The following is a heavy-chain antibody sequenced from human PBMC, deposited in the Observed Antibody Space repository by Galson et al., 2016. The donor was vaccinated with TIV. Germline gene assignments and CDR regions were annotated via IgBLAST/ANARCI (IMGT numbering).Heavy chain of an antibody. CDR2: VYYSGSA. CDR1: GGSISTYY. D-gene: IGHD5-12*01. Sequence: ETLSLTCTVSGGSISTYYWSWVRQTPGKGLEWIGHVYYSGSANYSPSLKSRVTISLDTSKNQFSLKLTSVTAADTAVYYCAKDKSGFDTVDYFYYYYMNVWGTGTTVTVSS. V-gene: IGHV4-59*01. CDR3: AKDKSGFDTVDYFYYYYMNV. J-gene: IGHJ6*03.